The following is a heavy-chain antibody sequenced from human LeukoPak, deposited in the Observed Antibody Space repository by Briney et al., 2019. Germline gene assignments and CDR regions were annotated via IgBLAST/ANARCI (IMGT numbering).Heavy chain of an antibody. Sequence: PGGSLRLSCAASGFTFSSYAMSWVRQAPGKGLEWASAISGSGGSTYYADSVKGRFTISRDNSKNTLYLQMNSLRAEDTAVYYCAKDPQANWGSNVDYWGQGTLVTVSS. CDR2: ISGSGGST. CDR1: GFTFSSYA. CDR3: AKDPQANWGSNVDY. V-gene: IGHV3-23*01. D-gene: IGHD7-27*01. J-gene: IGHJ4*02.